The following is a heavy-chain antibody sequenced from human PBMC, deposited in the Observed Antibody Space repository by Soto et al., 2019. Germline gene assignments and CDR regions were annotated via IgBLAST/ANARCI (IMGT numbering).Heavy chain of an antibody. V-gene: IGHV4-31*03. D-gene: IGHD4-4*01. CDR2: IYNSGST. Sequence: PSETLSLTCTVSGGSIKSGGFYWNWIRQHPGKGLEWIGYIYNSGSTYYNPSLKSRVTISVDTSKNQFSLKLSSATAADTGVYFCARTLGPQVTGYVDSDYRWTIDQWGQGTLVTVSS. J-gene: IGHJ4*02. CDR3: ARTLGPQVTGYVDSDYRWTIDQ. CDR1: GGSIKSGGFY.